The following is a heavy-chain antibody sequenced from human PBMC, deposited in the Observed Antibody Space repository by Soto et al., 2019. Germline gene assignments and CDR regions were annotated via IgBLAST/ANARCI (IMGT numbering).Heavy chain of an antibody. CDR1: GFTFRDYA. V-gene: IGHV3-30-3*01. CDR3: ARQGMAARKYYSTYLDV. D-gene: IGHD6-6*01. J-gene: IGHJ6*02. CDR2: ISSDATNK. Sequence: QVQLVESGGGVVQPGRSLRLSCAASGFTFRDYAMHWVRQAPGKGLEWVTLISSDATNKYLADSVKGRFTISRDNSKNTLYLQMNSLRVEDKGLYYCARQGMAARKYYSTYLDVCGQGTKVIV.